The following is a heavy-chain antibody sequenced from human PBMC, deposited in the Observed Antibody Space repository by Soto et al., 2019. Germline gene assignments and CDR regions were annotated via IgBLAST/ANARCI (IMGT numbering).Heavy chain of an antibody. CDR1: GFTIGDYA. D-gene: IGHD2-2*01. V-gene: IGHV3-49*03. CDR3: TRGQPWSREERVPATTYYFYGMDV. CDR2: ISSKAYGGTT. Sequence: PGGSLRLSCTASGFTIGDYAMSWFRQAPGPGLEWVGFISSKAYGGTTEYAASEKGIFTMLRTDSKKIAQLQMNIPNTDTTAVYYCTRGQPWSREERVPATTYYFYGMDVWGQGTPVTVSS. J-gene: IGHJ6*02.